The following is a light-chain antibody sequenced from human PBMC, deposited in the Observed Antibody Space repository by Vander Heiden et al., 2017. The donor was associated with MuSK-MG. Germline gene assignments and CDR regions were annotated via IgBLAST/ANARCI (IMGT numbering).Light chain of an antibody. Sequence: DIQMTQSPSTLSASVGDRVTITCRASQSIISRLAWYQQKPGKAPKLLIYGASSLESGVSSRFSGSGYGTEFTLTISSLQPDDFATYYCQQDNSYSWTFGQGTKVXIK. CDR3: QQDNSYSWT. V-gene: IGKV1-5*01. J-gene: IGKJ1*01. CDR1: QSIISR. CDR2: GAS.